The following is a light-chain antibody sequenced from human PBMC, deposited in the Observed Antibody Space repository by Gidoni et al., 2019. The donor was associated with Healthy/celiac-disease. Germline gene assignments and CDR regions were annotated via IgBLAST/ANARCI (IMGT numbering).Light chain of an antibody. Sequence: EIVLTQSTGTLSLSPGERATLSCRASQSVSSSYLAWYQQKPGQAPRLLIYGASSRATGIPDRFSGCGSGTDFTLTISRLEPEDFAVYYCQQYGSSPPYTFGQGTKLEIK. V-gene: IGKV3-20*01. CDR3: QQYGSSPPYT. CDR2: GAS. CDR1: QSVSSSY. J-gene: IGKJ2*01.